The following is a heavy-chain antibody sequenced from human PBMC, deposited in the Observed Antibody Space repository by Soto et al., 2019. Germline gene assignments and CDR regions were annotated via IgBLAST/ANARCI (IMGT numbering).Heavy chain of an antibody. CDR3: ARGLDTTMATRFDF. J-gene: IGHJ4*02. V-gene: IGHV4-34*01. CDR1: GGNFSGYY. Sequence: SETLSLTCAVYGGNFSGYYWTWVRQPPGRGLEWIGQIYPTGRTNYNPSLKGRVTISIDTSKNQFSLKLTSMTAADTAVYFCARGLDTTMATRFDFWGQGNLVTVSS. D-gene: IGHD5-18*01. CDR2: IYPTGRT.